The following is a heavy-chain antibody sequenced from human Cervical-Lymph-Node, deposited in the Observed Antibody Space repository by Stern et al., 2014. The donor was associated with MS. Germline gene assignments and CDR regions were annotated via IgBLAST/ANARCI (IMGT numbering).Heavy chain of an antibody. CDR3: ATLGVTTGDFDP. J-gene: IGHJ5*02. D-gene: IGHD4-17*01. CDR1: GGTFSSSG. CDR2: IIPILSIT. V-gene: IGHV1-69*09. Sequence: MQLVESGSEVKKPGSSVRVSCKASGGTFSSSGISWVRQAPGQGLEWMGRIIPILSITNYAQNFQGRVTITADKSTSTAYMERSSLRSEDTAVYSWATLGVTTGDFDPWGQGTLVTVSS.